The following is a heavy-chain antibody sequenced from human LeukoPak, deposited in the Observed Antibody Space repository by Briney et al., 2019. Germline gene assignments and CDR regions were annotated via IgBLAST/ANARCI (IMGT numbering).Heavy chain of an antibody. Sequence: GESLRLSCAACRFPLGKEGMNRGRQAPGKGLEWVSFISGSAATIYYADSVQGRFTISRDNARNSLYLQMNSLRAEDTAVYYCARMTTVTHYWGQGTLVTVSS. CDR1: RFPLGKEG. CDR2: ISGSAATI. D-gene: IGHD4-17*01. CDR3: ARMTTVTHY. J-gene: IGHJ4*02. V-gene: IGHV3-48*03.